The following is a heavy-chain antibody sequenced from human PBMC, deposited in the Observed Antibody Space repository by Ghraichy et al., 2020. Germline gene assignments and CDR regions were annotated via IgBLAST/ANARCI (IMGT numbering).Heavy chain of an antibody. Sequence: ESLNISCTVSGGSINGYFWTWVRQPPGKGLEWIAYIHYSGTTKYNPSLKSRVTISVDTSKNQFSLKLSSVTAADTAVYYCARFAAAGGPNWFDPWGQGTLVTVSS. CDR1: GGSINGYF. J-gene: IGHJ5*02. CDR3: ARFAAAGGPNWFDP. V-gene: IGHV4-59*01. D-gene: IGHD2-8*01. CDR2: IHYSGTT.